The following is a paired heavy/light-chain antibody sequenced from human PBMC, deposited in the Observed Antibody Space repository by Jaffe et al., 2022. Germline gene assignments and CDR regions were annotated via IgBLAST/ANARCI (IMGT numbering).Heavy chain of an antibody. J-gene: IGHJ5*02. Sequence: QVQLQESGPGLVKPSETLSLTCAVSGYSISSGYYWGWIRQPPGKGLEWIGSIYHSGSTYYNPSLKSRVTISVDTSKNQFSLKLSSVTAADTAVYYCARVRGYDILTGYYTASGWFDPWGQGTLVTVSS. CDR2: IYHSGST. D-gene: IGHD3-9*01. CDR3: ARVRGYDILTGYYTASGWFDP. V-gene: IGHV4-38-2*01. CDR1: GYSISSGYY.
Light chain of an antibody. Sequence: DIQMTQSPSSLSASVGDRVTITCQASQDISNYLNWYQQKPGKAPKLLIYDASNLETGVPSRFSGSGSGTDFTFTISSLQPEDIATYYCQQYDNLPGFTFGPGTKVDIK. CDR3: QQYDNLPGFT. J-gene: IGKJ3*01. V-gene: IGKV1-33*01. CDR1: QDISNY. CDR2: DAS.